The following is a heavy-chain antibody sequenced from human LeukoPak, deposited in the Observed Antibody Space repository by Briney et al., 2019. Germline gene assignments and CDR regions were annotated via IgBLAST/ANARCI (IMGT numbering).Heavy chain of an antibody. Sequence: SETLSLTCTVSGGSISSSSYYWGWIRQPPGKGLEWIGSIYYSGSTYYNPSLKSRVTISVDTSKNQFSLKLSSVTAADTAVYYCARGDRYYYYGMDVWGQGTTVTVSS. V-gene: IGHV4-39*01. CDR2: IYYSGST. CDR1: GGSISSSSYY. CDR3: ARGDRYYYYGMDV. D-gene: IGHD3-10*01. J-gene: IGHJ6*02.